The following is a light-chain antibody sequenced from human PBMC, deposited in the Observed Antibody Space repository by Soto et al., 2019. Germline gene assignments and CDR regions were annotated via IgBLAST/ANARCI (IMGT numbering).Light chain of an antibody. CDR1: HNVRSDY. CDR2: GVS. CDR3: PQYGNSQLT. J-gene: IGKJ4*01. V-gene: IGKV3-20*01. Sequence: EIVLTQSPATLSLSPGDRATLSCRASHNVRSDYFAWYQQKPGQAPRVIIFGVSTRASATPDRFRGSGSGTYLTLTISRLEPDDFALYYCPQYGNSQLTFVGWTKVDIX.